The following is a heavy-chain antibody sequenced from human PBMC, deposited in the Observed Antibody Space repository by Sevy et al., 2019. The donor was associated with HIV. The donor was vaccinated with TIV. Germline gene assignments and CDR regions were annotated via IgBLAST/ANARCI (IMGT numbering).Heavy chain of an antibody. D-gene: IGHD6-19*01. CDR2: ISGSGGST. CDR3: AKAWVSAGVLYFEY. V-gene: IGHV3-23*01. Sequence: GGSLRLSCAASGFTFSSYAMSWVRQAPGKGLEWVSAISGSGGSTYYADSVKGRFTISRDNSKNTLYLQMNSLRAEDTAVYSCAKAWVSAGVLYFEYWGQGTLVTVSS. CDR1: GFTFSSYA. J-gene: IGHJ4*02.